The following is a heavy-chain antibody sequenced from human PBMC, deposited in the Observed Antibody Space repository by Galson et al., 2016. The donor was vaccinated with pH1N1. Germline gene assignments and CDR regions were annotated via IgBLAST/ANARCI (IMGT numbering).Heavy chain of an antibody. V-gene: IGHV3-48*01. D-gene: IGHD1-14*01. CDR1: GFTFSSYS. J-gene: IGHJ6*02. CDR2: ISSSSSTI. CDR3: ARVNHYYYYGMDV. Sequence: SLRLSCAASGFTFSSYSMNWVPQAPGKGLEWVSYISSSSSTIYYADSLKGRFTISRDNAKNSLYLQMNSLRAEDTAVYYCARVNHYYYYGMDVWGQGTTVTVSS.